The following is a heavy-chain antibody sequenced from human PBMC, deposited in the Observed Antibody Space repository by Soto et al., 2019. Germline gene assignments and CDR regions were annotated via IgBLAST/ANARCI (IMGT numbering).Heavy chain of an antibody. CDR3: VQTTGWPGFDF. Sequence: EVQLVESGGGLIQPGGSLRLSCAASGFTVSSKYMTWVRQAPGKGLEWGSVIYGGGTTYYANPMEGRFTISRDNSKTTLYLQMNSLRAEDTAVYYCVQTTGWPGFDFWGQGTLVTVSS. V-gene: IGHV3-53*01. CDR1: GFTVSSKY. CDR2: IYGGGTT. D-gene: IGHD6-19*01. J-gene: IGHJ4*02.